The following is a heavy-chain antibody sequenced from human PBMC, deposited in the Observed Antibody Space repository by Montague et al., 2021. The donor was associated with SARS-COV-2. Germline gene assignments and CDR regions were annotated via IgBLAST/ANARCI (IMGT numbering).Heavy chain of an antibody. J-gene: IGHJ3*02. V-gene: IGHV4-34*01. Sequence: SETLSLTCAVSRGSFSNYYWTWIRQSPGKGLEWIGEINQGWTPHYTPSLKSRVTISLAPSKTQNSLKLSSVTVADTAVFFCARGRPVQGSFRHFDSISSGLLDIWAQGSLVIVSS. CDR1: RGSFSNYY. D-gene: IGHD3-9*01. CDR2: INQGWTP. CDR3: ARGRPVQGSFRHFDSISSGLLDI.